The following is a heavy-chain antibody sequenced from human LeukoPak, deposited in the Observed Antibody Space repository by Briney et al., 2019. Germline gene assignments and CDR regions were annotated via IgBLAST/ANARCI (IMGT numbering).Heavy chain of an antibody. CDR3: ARSPDGFDY. CDR1: GFTFSTYW. D-gene: IGHD1-14*01. J-gene: IGHJ4*02. CDR2: IKQDGGGK. Sequence: PGGSLRLSCAASGFTFSTYWMSWVRQAPGKGLEWVANIKQDGGGKFYADSVKGRFTISRDNSKNSVYLQMNRLRVEDTAVYYCARSPDGFDYWGQGTLVTVSS. V-gene: IGHV3-7*01.